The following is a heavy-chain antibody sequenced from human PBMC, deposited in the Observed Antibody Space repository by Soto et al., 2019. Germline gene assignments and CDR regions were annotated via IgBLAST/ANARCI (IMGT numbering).Heavy chain of an antibody. CDR1: GFTFSSYA. CDR3: AKPDTAMVDFGYYGMDV. D-gene: IGHD5-18*01. Sequence: EVQLLESGGGLVQPGGSLRLSCAASGFTFSSYAMSWVRQAPGKGLEWVSAISGSGGSTYYADSVKGRFTISRDNSKNTLYLQMNSLRAEDTAVYYCAKPDTAMVDFGYYGMDVWGQGTTVTVSS. V-gene: IGHV3-23*01. J-gene: IGHJ6*02. CDR2: ISGSGGST.